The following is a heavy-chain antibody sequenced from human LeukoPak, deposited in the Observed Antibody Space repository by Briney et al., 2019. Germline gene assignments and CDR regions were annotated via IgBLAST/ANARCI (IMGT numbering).Heavy chain of an antibody. J-gene: IGHJ6*02. V-gene: IGHV3-30-3*01. CDR2: ISYDGSNK. CDR1: GFTFSSYA. Sequence: GGSLRLSCAASGFTFSSYAMHWVRQAPGKGLEWVAVISYDGSNKYYADSVKGRFTISRDNSKNTLYLQMNRLRAEDTAVYYCARVEQLVTPFYYYGMDVWGQGTTVTVSS. D-gene: IGHD6-13*01. CDR3: ARVEQLVTPFYYYGMDV.